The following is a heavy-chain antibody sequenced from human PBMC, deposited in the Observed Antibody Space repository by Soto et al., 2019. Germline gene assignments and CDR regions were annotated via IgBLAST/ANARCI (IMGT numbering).Heavy chain of an antibody. Sequence: TSETPPLTCTISSGSISSSSDYWGRIRHPPGKMLRWIQSIYYSGSTYYNPSLKSRVTISVDTSKNQFSLKLSSVTAADTAVYYCAAKYNYDVWSGYYYYYGMDVWGQRTTVTVSS. D-gene: IGHD3-3*01. CDR2: IYYSGST. CDR3: AAKYNYDVWSGYYYYYGMDV. CDR1: SGSISSSSDY. V-gene: IGHV4-39*05. J-gene: IGHJ6*02.